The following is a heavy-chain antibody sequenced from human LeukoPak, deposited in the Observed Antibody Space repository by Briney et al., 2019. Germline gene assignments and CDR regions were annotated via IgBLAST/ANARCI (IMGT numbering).Heavy chain of an antibody. J-gene: IGHJ4*02. V-gene: IGHV4-61*05. CDR1: GGSISSSSYY. D-gene: IGHD5-24*01. CDR3: ARGRRWSDY. CDR2: IYYSGST. Sequence: SETLSLTCTVSGGSISSSSYYWGWIRQPPGKGLEWIGYIYYSGSTNYNPSLKSRVTISVDTSKNQFSLKLSSVTAADTAVYYCARGRRWSDYWGQGTLVTVSS.